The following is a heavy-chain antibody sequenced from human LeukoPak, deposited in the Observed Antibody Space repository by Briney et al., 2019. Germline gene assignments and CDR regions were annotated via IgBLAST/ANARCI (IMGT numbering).Heavy chain of an antibody. V-gene: IGHV1-2*02. CDR2: INPNSGGT. Sequence: ASVKVSCKASGYTFTGYYMHWVRQAPGQGLEWMGWINPNSGGTNYAQKFQGRVTMTRDTSISTAYMELSRLRSDDTAVYYCARDREVLLWFGELSSGAFDIWGQGTMVTVSS. CDR1: GYTFTGYY. CDR3: ARDREVLLWFGELSSGAFDI. D-gene: IGHD3-10*01. J-gene: IGHJ3*02.